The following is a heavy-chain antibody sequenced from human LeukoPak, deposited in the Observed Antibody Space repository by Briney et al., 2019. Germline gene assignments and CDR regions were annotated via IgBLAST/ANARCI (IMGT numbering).Heavy chain of an antibody. D-gene: IGHD5-18*01. CDR3: ARDVDTAMVTPIYYFDY. V-gene: IGHV3-21*05. CDR2: ISSSCMWI. CDR1: GFTFSSDW. Sequence: GGSLRLSCAASGFTFSSDWMSWVRQAPGKGLEWVAFISSSCMWIYYADSVKGRLTISRDNSKNKLYLQMTRPRAEDTAVYYCARDVDTAMVTPIYYFDYWGQGTLVTVSS. J-gene: IGHJ4*02.